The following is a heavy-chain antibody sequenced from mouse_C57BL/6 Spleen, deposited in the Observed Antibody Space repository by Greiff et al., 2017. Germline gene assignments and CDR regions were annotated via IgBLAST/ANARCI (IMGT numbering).Heavy chain of an antibody. CDR3: ARYRGSGYYAMDY. D-gene: IGHD3-2*02. V-gene: IGHV7-3*01. CDR1: GFTFTDYY. J-gene: IGHJ4*01. CDR2: IRNKANGYTT. Sequence: EVMLVESGGGLVQPGGSLSLSCAASGFTFTDYYMSWVRQPPGKALEWLGFIRNKANGYTTEYSASVKGRFNISRDNSQSILYLQMNALRAEDSSTYYCARYRGSGYYAMDYWGQGTSVTVSS.